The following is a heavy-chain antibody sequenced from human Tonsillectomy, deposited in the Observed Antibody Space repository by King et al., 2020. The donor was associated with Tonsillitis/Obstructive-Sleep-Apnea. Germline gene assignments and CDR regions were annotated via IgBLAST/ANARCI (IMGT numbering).Heavy chain of an antibody. V-gene: IGHV3-30*09. CDR1: GFTFSSYA. CDR3: AREAGDYDLYFDT. CDR2: ISHDGSTS. J-gene: IGHJ4*02. Sequence: VQLVESGGGVVQPGRSLRLSCAASGFTFSSYAMHWIRQAPGKGLEWVAVISHDGSTSYYADSVKGRFAISIDNSKKILYLQVKSLRSEDTALYFCAREAGDYDLYFDTWGQGTLVTVSS. D-gene: IGHD4-17*01.